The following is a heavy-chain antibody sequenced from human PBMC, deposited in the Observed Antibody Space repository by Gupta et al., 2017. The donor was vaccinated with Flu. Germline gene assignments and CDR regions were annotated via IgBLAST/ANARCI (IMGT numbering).Heavy chain of an antibody. CDR2: INPSGGST. J-gene: IGHJ4*02. V-gene: IGHV1-46*01. CDR1: GYTFTSSY. D-gene: IGHD3-22*01. Sequence: QVQLVQSGAEVKKPGASVKVSCKASGYTFTSSYMHWVRQAPGQGLEWMGIINPSGGSTSYAQKFQGRVTMTRDTSTSTVYMELSSLSSEDTAVYYCASTRDYDDSSGYYLLDYGGQGTLVTVYS. CDR3: ASTRDYDDSSGYYLLDY.